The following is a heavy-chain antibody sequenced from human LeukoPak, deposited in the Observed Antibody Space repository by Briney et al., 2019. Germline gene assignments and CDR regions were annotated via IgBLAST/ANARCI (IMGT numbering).Heavy chain of an antibody. D-gene: IGHD3-22*01. CDR2: INPSGGST. Sequence: ASVKVSCKASGYTFSSYYMHWVRQAPGQGLEWMGIINPSGGSTSYAQKFQGRVTMTRDTSTSTVYMELSSLRSEDTAAYYCARDLGDYYYMNDYWGQGTLVTVSS. J-gene: IGHJ4*02. CDR3: ARDLGDYYYMNDY. CDR1: GYTFSSYY. V-gene: IGHV1-46*01.